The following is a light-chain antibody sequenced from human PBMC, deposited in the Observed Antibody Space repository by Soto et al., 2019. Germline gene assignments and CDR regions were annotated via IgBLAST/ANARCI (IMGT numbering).Light chain of an antibody. CDR1: QDISKS. J-gene: IGKJ4*01. Sequence: DIQMTQSPSSLSASVGDRVTITCQASQDISKSLNWYQQKPGKAPKLLIYDASNLETGDPSRLSGSGSGTDFTFTINSLQPEDIATYYCQQYDNLPLTFGGGTKVEIK. V-gene: IGKV1-33*01. CDR2: DAS. CDR3: QQYDNLPLT.